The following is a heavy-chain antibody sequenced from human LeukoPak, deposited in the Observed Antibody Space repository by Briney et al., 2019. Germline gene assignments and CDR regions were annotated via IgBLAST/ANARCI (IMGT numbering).Heavy chain of an antibody. CDR1: GGSISSSRYY. CDR2: IYYDGST. D-gene: IGHD2-15*01. Sequence: SETLSLTCTVSGGSISSSRYYWGWIRQPPGKGLEWIGTIYYDGSTYYNPSLKSRVTISVDTSNNQFSLKLTSVTAADTAVYYCARDIPPYCSGGDCYLAFDKWGQGTLVTVSS. J-gene: IGHJ4*02. CDR3: ARDIPPYCSGGDCYLAFDK. V-gene: IGHV4-39*02.